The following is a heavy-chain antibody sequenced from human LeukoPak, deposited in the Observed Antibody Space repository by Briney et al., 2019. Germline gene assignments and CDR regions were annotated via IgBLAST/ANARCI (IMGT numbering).Heavy chain of an antibody. D-gene: IGHD4-23*01. V-gene: IGHV1-69*06. CDR2: IIPIFGTA. CDR3: ARINGGNSEDVDY. CDR1: GGTFSSYA. Sequence: ASVKVSCKASGGTFSSYAISWVRQAPGQGLEWMGGIIPIFGTANYAQKFQGRVTITADKSTSTAYMELSSLRSEDTAVYYCARINGGNSEDVDYWGQGTLVTVSS. J-gene: IGHJ4*02.